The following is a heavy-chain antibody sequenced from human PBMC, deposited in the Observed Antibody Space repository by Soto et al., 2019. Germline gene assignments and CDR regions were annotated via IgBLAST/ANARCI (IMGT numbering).Heavy chain of an antibody. V-gene: IGHV1-69*01. D-gene: IGHD6-13*01. CDR2: IIPKFGST. CDR3: ARWRSSSWFAVFFQF. CDR1: GDTFTSYS. J-gene: IGHJ1*01. Sequence: QGQLVQSGAEVKKPGSSVKVSCKSSGDTFTSYSIAWMRQAPGQGLEWMGGIIPKFGSTKYARKFQDSVTITADESTSTAYMELSGLRSEDTAVYFCARWRSSSWFAVFFQFWGQGTRVTVSS.